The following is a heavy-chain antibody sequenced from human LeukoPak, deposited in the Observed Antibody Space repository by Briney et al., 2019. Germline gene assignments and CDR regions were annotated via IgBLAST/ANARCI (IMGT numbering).Heavy chain of an antibody. V-gene: IGHV3-23*01. D-gene: IGHD1-26*01. Sequence: GGSLRLSCAASGFTFSSYAMSWVRQAPGKGLEWVSAISGSGGSTYYSDSVKGRFTISRDNSKNTLYLQMNSLRAEDTAVYYCAKDLGGATSVEDAFDIWGQGTMVTVSS. CDR1: GFTFSSYA. CDR2: ISGSGGST. J-gene: IGHJ3*02. CDR3: AKDLGGATSVEDAFDI.